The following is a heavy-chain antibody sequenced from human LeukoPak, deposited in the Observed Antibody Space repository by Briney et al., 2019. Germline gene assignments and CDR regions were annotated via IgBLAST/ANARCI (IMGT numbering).Heavy chain of an antibody. J-gene: IGHJ4*02. D-gene: IGHD3-22*01. Sequence: PGRSLRLSCAASGFTFSNYGIHWVRQAPGKGLEWVAVISYDGSNKYYAESVKGRSTISRDNSKNTLYLQMNSLRAEDTAVYYCAKGYGFDSSGSEHYFENWGQGILVTVSS. CDR2: ISYDGSNK. CDR1: GFTFSNYG. V-gene: IGHV3-30*18. CDR3: AKGYGFDSSGSEHYFEN.